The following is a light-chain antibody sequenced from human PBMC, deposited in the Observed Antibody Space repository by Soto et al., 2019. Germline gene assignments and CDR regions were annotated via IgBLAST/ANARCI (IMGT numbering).Light chain of an antibody. Sequence: EIVLTQSPGTLSLSPGERGTLSCRASQSASSSYLAWYQHKPGQAPRPLIEGTSSRATGIPDRLSGSGSGTDFTLTISRLAPEDFAVYYCQHYGSSPYTFGQGTKLEIK. V-gene: IGKV3-20*01. CDR1: QSASSSY. CDR2: GTS. J-gene: IGKJ2*01. CDR3: QHYGSSPYT.